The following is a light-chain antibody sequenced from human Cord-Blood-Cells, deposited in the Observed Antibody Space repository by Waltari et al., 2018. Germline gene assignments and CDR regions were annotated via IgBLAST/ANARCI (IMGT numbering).Light chain of an antibody. CDR1: SSAVGSYNL. J-gene: IGLJ3*02. CDR2: EGS. Sequence: QSALTQPASVSGSPGQSITISCPGTSSAVGSYNLVSWYQQHPGKAPKLMIYEGSKRPSGVSNRFSGSKSGNTASLTISGLQAEDEADYYCCSHAGSSTWVFGGGTKLTVL. V-gene: IGLV2-23*01. CDR3: CSHAGSSTWV.